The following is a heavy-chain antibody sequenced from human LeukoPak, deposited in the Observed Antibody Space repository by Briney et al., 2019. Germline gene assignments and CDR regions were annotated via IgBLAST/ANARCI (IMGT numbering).Heavy chain of an antibody. D-gene: IGHD4-17*01. Sequence: GRSLRLSCAASGFTFSSYVMHWVRQAPGKGLEWVAIISYDGSNGYYADSVKGRFTISRDNSKNTLYLQMNSLRAADTAVYYCARHNDYGDYFLDYWGQGTLVTVSS. J-gene: IGHJ4*02. CDR1: GFTFSSYV. CDR3: ARHNDYGDYFLDY. V-gene: IGHV3-30*04. CDR2: ISYDGSNG.